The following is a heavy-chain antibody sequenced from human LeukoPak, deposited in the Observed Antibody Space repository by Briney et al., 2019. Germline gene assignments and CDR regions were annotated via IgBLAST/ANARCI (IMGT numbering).Heavy chain of an antibody. V-gene: IGHV4-34*01. J-gene: IGHJ4*02. CDR3: ARDYGSGSYYLDY. CDR2: INHSGNT. D-gene: IGHD3-10*01. CDR1: GGSISSYY. Sequence: PSETLSLTCTVSGGSISSYYRSWIRQPPGKGLEWIGEINHSGNTNYNPSLKSRVTISVDTSKNQFSLKLSSVTAADTAVYYCARDYGSGSYYLDYWGQGTLVTVSS.